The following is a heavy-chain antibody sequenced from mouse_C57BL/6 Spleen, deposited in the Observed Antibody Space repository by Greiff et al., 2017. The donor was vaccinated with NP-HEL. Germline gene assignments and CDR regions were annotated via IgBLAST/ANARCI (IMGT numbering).Heavy chain of an antibody. V-gene: IGHV1-53*01. J-gene: IGHJ1*03. D-gene: IGHD1-1*01. CDR1: GYTFTSYW. CDR2: INPSNGGT. CDR3: ARRYYGSSYRYWYFDV. Sequence: QVQLQQSGTELVKPGASVKLSCKASGYTFTSYWMHWVKQRPGQGLEWIGNINPSNGGTNYNEKFKSKATLTVDKSSSTAYMQLSSLTSEDSAVYYCARRYYGSSYRYWYFDVWGTGTTVTVSS.